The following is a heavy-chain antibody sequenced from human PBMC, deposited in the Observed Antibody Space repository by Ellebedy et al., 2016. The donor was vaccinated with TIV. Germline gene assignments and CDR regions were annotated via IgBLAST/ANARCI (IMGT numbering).Heavy chain of an antibody. J-gene: IGHJ4*02. CDR1: GFTFSSYS. D-gene: IGHD4-17*01. Sequence: PGGSLRLSCAASGFTFSSYSMNWVRQAPGKGLEWVSCISSSGTYIYYADSLKGQFTISRDSAKNSLYLQMNSLRAEDTAVYYCARGSGDLPFDYWGQGTLVTVSS. CDR2: ISSSGTYI. CDR3: ARGSGDLPFDY. V-gene: IGHV3-21*01.